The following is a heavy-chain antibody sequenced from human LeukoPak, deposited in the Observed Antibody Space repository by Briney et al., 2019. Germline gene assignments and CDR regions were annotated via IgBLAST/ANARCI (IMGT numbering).Heavy chain of an antibody. J-gene: IGHJ4*02. Sequence: ASVKVSCKASGYTFISYYIHWVRQAPGQGLEWMGIINPSGGSTSYAQKFQGRVTMTRDTSISTAYMELSRLRSDDTAVYYCAREDRGLRLGELSYDFDYWGQGTLVTVSS. V-gene: IGHV1-46*01. CDR3: AREDRGLRLGELSYDFDY. CDR1: GYTFISYY. CDR2: INPSGGST. D-gene: IGHD3-16*02.